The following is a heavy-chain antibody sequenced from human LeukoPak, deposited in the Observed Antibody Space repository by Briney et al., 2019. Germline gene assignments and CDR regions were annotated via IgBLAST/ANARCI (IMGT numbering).Heavy chain of an antibody. V-gene: IGHV1-69*13. J-gene: IGHJ6*02. CDR2: IIPIFGTA. D-gene: IGHD5-18*01. CDR1: GGTFSSYA. Sequence: ASVKVSCKASGGTFSSYAISGVRQAPGQGLEWMGGIIPIFGTANYAQKFQGRVTITADESTSTAYMELSSLRSEDTAVYYCASDRTGYSYGTDYYYYGMDVWGQGTTVTVSS. CDR3: ASDRTGYSYGTDYYYYGMDV.